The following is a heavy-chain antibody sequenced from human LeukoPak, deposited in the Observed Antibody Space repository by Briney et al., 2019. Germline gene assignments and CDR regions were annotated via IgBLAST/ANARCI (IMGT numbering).Heavy chain of an antibody. CDR1: GYTFTSYG. D-gene: IGHD3-9*01. CDR3: ARAPDILTGTRNDY. Sequence: ASVKVSCKASGYTFTSYGISWVRQAPGQGHEWMGWISAYNGNTYYPQNLQDRVTMTTDTSTNTVYMEMRSLRSDDTAVYYCARAPDILTGTRNDYWGQGTLVTVSS. CDR2: ISAYNGNT. J-gene: IGHJ4*02. V-gene: IGHV1-18*01.